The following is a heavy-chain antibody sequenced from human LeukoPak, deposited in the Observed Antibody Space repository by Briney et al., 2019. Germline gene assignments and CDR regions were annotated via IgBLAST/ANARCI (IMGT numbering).Heavy chain of an antibody. J-gene: IGHJ5*02. CDR3: ARDRDYYGSGSTNNWFDP. CDR2: ISYDGSNK. V-gene: IGHV3-30*04. CDR1: EFTFSSYA. D-gene: IGHD3-10*01. Sequence: GRSLRLSCAASEFTFSSYAMYWVRQTPGKGLECVAAISYDGSNKYYADSVKGRFIISRDNSKNTLYLQMNSLRGEDTAVYYCARDRDYYGSGSTNNWFDPWGQGTLVTVSS.